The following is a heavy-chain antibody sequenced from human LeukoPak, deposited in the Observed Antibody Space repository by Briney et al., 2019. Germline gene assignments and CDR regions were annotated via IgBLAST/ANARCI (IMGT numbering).Heavy chain of an antibody. D-gene: IGHD3-22*01. V-gene: IGHV3-30*02. Sequence: GGSLRLSCAASGFTFSSHGMHWVRQAPGKGLEWVALIRSDDNKKYYADSVKGRFSISRDNSKNTVDLQMHNVRAEDTAVYYCAKDVLEFFDSSGPPYQFSASEMWGQGTMVTVSS. CDR1: GFTFSSHG. CDR2: IRSDDNKK. J-gene: IGHJ3*02. CDR3: AKDVLEFFDSSGPPYQFSASEM.